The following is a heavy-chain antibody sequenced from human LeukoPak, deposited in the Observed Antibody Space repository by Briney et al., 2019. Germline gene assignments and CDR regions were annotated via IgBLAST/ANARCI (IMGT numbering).Heavy chain of an antibody. D-gene: IGHD3-22*01. J-gene: IGHJ3*02. CDR2: ISYTGHT. CDR1: GDSISSGGYY. Sequence: SQTLSLTCTVSGDSISSGGYYWSWIRQHPGKRLEWIGCISYTGHTYYNPSLRSRLTISVDTSKNHFSLKLSSVTAADTAVYYCARDYYDASSYHYEKAFDIWGQGTMVTVSS. CDR3: ARDYYDASSYHYEKAFDI. V-gene: IGHV4-31*03.